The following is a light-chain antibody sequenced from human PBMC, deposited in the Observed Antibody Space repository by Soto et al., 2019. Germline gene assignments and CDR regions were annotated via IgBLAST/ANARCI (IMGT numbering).Light chain of an antibody. CDR3: ATWQSSLTGGWV. V-gene: IGLV1-51*01. CDR1: SSNIGTNY. Sequence: QSVLTQPPSVSAAPGQKVTISCSGSSSNIGTNYVSWYQHLPGTAPKLLIYDNDKRPSGIPDRFSGSKSGTSATLGITGLPTGDEADYYCATWQSSLTGGWVFGGGTKLTVL. J-gene: IGLJ3*02. CDR2: DND.